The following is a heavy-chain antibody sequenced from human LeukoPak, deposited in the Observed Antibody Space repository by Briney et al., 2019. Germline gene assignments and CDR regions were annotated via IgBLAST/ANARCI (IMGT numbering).Heavy chain of an antibody. CDR1: GDSINSLDL. CDR2: MYLSGTT. CDR3: AGLVGRYSSGLYYYYFDY. D-gene: IGHD3-22*01. Sequence: PSETLSLTCTVSGDSINSLDLWSWIRQPPGKGLEWIGEMYLSGTTHSNPSVKSRVTISIDKSKNQFFLNLSSVTAADTAVYYCAGLVGRYSSGLYYYYFDYWGQGTLVTVSS. V-gene: IGHV4-4*02. J-gene: IGHJ4*02.